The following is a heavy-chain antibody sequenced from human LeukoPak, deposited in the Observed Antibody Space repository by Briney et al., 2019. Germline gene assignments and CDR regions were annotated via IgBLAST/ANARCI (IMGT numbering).Heavy chain of an antibody. V-gene: IGHV3-15*01. CDR3: TTAMAPIPTFDY. Sequence: GGSLRLSCAASGFTFSNAWMSWVRQAPGKGLEWVGRIKSKTDGGTTDYAAPVKGRFTISRDDSKNTLYLQMNSLKTEDTAVYYCTTAMAPIPTFDYWGQGTLVTVSS. J-gene: IGHJ4*02. CDR1: GFTFSNAW. D-gene: IGHD2-2*02. CDR2: IKSKTDGGTT.